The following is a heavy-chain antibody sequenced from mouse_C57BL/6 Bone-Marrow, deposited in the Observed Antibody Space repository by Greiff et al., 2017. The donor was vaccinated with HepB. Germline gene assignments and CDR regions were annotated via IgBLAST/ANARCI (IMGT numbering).Heavy chain of an antibody. CDR2: IDPETGGT. V-gene: IGHV1-15*01. CDR1: GYTFTDYE. Sequence: VQLQQSGAELVRPGASVTLSCKASGYTFTDYEMHWVKQTPVHGLEWIGAIDPETGGTAYNQKFKGKAILTADKSSSTAYMELRSLTSEDSAVYYGTRCGSSRYWYFDVWGTGTTVTVSS. CDR3: TRCGSSRYWYFDV. J-gene: IGHJ1*03. D-gene: IGHD1-1*01.